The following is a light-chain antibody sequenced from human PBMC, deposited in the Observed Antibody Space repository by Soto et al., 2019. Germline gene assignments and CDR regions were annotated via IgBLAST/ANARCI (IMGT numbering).Light chain of an antibody. Sequence: DIQMTQSPSSLSASVGDRVTITCRASQSISSYLNCYQQKPGKAPKLLIYAASSLQSGVPSRFSGSGSGTDFTLTISILQPEDFATYYCQLSYSTPYTFGEGTNLEIK. CDR2: AAS. CDR1: QSISSY. J-gene: IGKJ2*01. CDR3: QLSYSTPYT. V-gene: IGKV1-39*01.